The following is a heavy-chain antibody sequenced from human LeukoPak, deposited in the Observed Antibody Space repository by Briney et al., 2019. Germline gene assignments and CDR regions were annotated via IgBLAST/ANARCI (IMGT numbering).Heavy chain of an antibody. CDR1: GGSISSGGYY. CDR2: IYYSGST. V-gene: IGHV4-31*03. Sequence: IPSETLSLTCTVSGGSISSGGYYWSWIRQHPGKGLEWIGYIYYSGSTYYNPSLKSRVTISVDTSKNQFSLKLSSVTAADTAVYYCARATNVAAAAGTYDYWGQGTLVTASS. D-gene: IGHD6-13*01. J-gene: IGHJ4*02. CDR3: ARATNVAAAAGTYDY.